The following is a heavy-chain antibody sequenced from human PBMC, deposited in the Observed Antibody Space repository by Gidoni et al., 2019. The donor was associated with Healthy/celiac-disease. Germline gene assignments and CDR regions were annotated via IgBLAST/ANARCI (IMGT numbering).Heavy chain of an antibody. J-gene: IGHJ5*02. V-gene: IGHV4-39*01. CDR3: AGGSDFGSSFDP. Sequence: QLQLQESCPGLVKPSETLSLTSTVSCGSISSSSYYWGWFLQPPGKGLEWIGIIYYSGSTYYNTSIKSRVTISVDTSKNQFSLKLSSVTAADTAVYYCAGGSDFGSSFDPWGQGTLVTVSS. CDR1: CGSISSSSYY. CDR2: IYYSGST. D-gene: IGHD3-3*01.